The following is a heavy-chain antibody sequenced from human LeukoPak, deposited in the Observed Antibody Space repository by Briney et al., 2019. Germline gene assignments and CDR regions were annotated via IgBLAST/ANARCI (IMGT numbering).Heavy chain of an antibody. CDR2: TWFDGSNN. CDR3: ARDSVMTTMTADPDY. Sequence: GGSLRLSCAASGFTFSDYAMHWVRQAPGKGLEWVALTWFDGSNNHYADSVKGRFSISRDNSKNTLCLQMNSLRAEDTAVYYCARDSVMTTMTADPDYWGQGTLVTVSS. J-gene: IGHJ4*02. CDR1: GFTFSDYA. V-gene: IGHV3-33*01. D-gene: IGHD4-17*01.